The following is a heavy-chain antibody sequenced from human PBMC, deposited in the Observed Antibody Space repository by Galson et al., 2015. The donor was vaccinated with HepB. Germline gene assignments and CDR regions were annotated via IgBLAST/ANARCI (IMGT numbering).Heavy chain of an antibody. CDR3: ARGASGKGGLHAFDI. Sequence: SLRLSCAASGFTVSSNYMSWVRQAPGKGLEWVSVIYSGGSTYYADSVKGRFTISRDNSKNTLYLQMNSLRAEDTAVYYCARGASGKGGLHAFDIWGQGTMVTVSS. D-gene: IGHD3-3*01. J-gene: IGHJ3*02. CDR2: IYSGGST. CDR1: GFTVSSNY. V-gene: IGHV3-66*02.